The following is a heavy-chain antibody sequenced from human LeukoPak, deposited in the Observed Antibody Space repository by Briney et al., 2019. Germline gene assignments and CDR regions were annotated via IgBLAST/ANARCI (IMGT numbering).Heavy chain of an antibody. Sequence: GGSLRLSCATSGFTFSRHWMTWVRQAPGKGLEWVSSITSSGAATYYADSVKGRFTISRDNSDNTLYLQMNSLRVEDTALYYCAREGVPAAMSYAFDIWGQGTMVTVSS. V-gene: IGHV3-23*01. CDR1: GFTFSRHW. J-gene: IGHJ3*02. CDR2: ITSSGAAT. D-gene: IGHD2-2*01. CDR3: AREGVPAAMSYAFDI.